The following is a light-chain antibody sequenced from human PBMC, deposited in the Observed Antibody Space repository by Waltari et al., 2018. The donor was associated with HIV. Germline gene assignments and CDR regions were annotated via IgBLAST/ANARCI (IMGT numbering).Light chain of an antibody. J-gene: IGLJ3*02. CDR1: SSSIGAGHD. Sequence: QSVLTQPPSVSGAPGQRVTITCTGSSSSIGAGHDVHWYQQLPGTAPKLLSCATTKRPPGFPDRVSGAKSGTSAAPARTGRQGDEEADDYCQSYVSSLSDAGEFGGGTKLTVL. V-gene: IGLV1-40*01. CDR3: QSYVSSLSDAGE. CDR2: ATT.